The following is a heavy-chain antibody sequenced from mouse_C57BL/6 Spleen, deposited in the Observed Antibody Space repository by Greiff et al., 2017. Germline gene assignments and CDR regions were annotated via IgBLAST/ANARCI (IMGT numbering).Heavy chain of an antibody. CDR3: ARPALLSFDY. CDR1: GYTFTSYW. V-gene: IGHV1-50*01. J-gene: IGHJ2*01. D-gene: IGHD2-1*01. Sequence: QVQPQQPGAELVKPGASVKLSCKASGYTFTSYWMQWVKQRPGQGLEWIGEIDPSASYTNYNQKFKGKATLTVDTSSSTAYMQLSSLTSEDSAVYYCARPALLSFDYWGQGTTLTVSS. CDR2: IDPSASYT.